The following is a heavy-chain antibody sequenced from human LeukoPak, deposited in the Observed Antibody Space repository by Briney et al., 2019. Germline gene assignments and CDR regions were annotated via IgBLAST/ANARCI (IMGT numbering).Heavy chain of an antibody. V-gene: IGHV1-46*01. D-gene: IGHD6-6*01. CDR1: RYTFTNFF. CDR2: INPSGGST. Sequence: ASVKVSCKASRYTFTNFFMHWVRQAPAQGLEWMGIINPSGGSTSYAQKFQGRVTMTRDTSASTVYMELSSLRSEDTAVYYCASRAAARYHFDYWGQGTLVTVSS. J-gene: IGHJ4*02. CDR3: ASRAAARYHFDY.